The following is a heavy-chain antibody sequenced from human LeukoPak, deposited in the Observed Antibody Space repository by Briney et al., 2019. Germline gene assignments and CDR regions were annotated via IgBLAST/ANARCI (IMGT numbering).Heavy chain of an antibody. Sequence: GASVKVSCKASGGTFSSYAISWVRQVPGQGLEWMGGIIPIFGTANYAQKFQGRVTITTDESTSTAYMEQSSLRSEDTAVYYCASSPSVLGADYYYYYYMDVWGKGTTVTVSS. V-gene: IGHV1-69*05. CDR1: GGTFSSYA. CDR2: IIPIFGTA. J-gene: IGHJ6*03. D-gene: IGHD1-26*01. CDR3: ASSPSVLGADYYYYYYMDV.